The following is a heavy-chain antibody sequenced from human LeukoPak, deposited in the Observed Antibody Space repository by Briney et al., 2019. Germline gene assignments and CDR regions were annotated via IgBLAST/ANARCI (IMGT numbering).Heavy chain of an antibody. V-gene: IGHV4-30-2*01. J-gene: IGHJ3*02. CDR2: IYHSGST. CDR1: GGSISSGGYS. D-gene: IGHD2-15*01. CDR3: ARGQSRMNPRGAFDI. Sequence: SETLSLTCAVSGGSISSGGYSWSWIRQPPGKGLEWIGYIYHSGSTYYNPSLKSRVTISVDRSKNQFSLKLSSVTAADTAVYSCARGQSRMNPRGAFDIWGQGTMVTVSS.